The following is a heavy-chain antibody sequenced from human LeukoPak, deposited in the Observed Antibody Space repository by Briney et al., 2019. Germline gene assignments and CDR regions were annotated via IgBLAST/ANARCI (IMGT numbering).Heavy chain of an antibody. CDR3: ASTSALSSWYGVDY. Sequence: SETLSLTCAVSGGSISSSNWWSWVRPPPGKGLEWIGEIYHSGSTNYSPSLKSRVTISVDKSKNQFSLKLSSVTAADTAVYYCASTSALSSWYGVDYWGQGTLVTVSS. CDR1: GGSISSSNW. J-gene: IGHJ4*02. CDR2: IYHSGST. D-gene: IGHD6-13*01. V-gene: IGHV4-4*02.